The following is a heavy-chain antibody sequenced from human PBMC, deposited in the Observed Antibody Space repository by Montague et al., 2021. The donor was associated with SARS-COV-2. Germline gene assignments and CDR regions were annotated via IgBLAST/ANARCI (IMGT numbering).Heavy chain of an antibody. D-gene: IGHD3-10*01. V-gene: IGHV4-59*11. CDR1: GGSMSDHY. J-gene: IGHJ5*02. Sequence: SETLSLTCTVSGGSMSDHYWTWIRQPPGKGLEWLGCIYYSGGINSNASLKSRVSMSVDTSKNQFSLKLTSVTAADTAVYYCARHVSVRRSVNWFDPWGQGTLVTVSS. CDR2: IYYSGGI. CDR3: ARHVSVRRSVNWFDP.